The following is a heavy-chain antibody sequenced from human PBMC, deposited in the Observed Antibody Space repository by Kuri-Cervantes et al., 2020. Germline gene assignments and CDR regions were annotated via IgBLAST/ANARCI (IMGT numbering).Heavy chain of an antibody. V-gene: IGHV3-53*01. CDR1: GFTVSSNY. CDR2: IYSGGST. D-gene: IGHD2-21*02. CDR3: AKAYCGGDCQDHAFDI. J-gene: IGHJ3*02. Sequence: GGSLKISCAASGFTVSSNYMSWVRQAPGKGLEWVSVIYSGGSTYYADSVKGRFTISRDNAKNSLYLQMNSLRAEDTAVYYCAKAYCGGDCQDHAFDIWGQGTMVTVSS.